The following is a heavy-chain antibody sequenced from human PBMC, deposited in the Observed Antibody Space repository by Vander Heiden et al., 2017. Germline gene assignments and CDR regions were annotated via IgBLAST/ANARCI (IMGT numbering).Heavy chain of an antibody. D-gene: IGHD4-17*01. CDR2: SIPIFGTA. CDR1: GGTFSSDA. CDR3: ARDRGDYGDYEGWYFDL. J-gene: IGHJ2*01. V-gene: IGHV1-69*01. Sequence: QVQLVQSGAEVKKPGSSVKVSCKASGGTFSSDAITWVRQAPGQGLEWMGGSIPIFGTANYAQKFQGRVTITADESTSTAYMELSSLRSEETAVYYCARDRGDYGDYEGWYFDLWGRGTLVTVSS.